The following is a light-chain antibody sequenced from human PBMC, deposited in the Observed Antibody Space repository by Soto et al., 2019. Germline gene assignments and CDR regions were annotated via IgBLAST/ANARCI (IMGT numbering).Light chain of an antibody. Sequence: DIQMTQSPSSVSASVGDRVTITCRASQGISSWLAWYQRKPGRAPKLLIYAASRLQAGVPLRFSGSGPGTDFTLTISDLQPEDFATYYCQQLNSFPLTFGQGTRLEI. J-gene: IGKJ5*01. V-gene: IGKV1D-12*01. CDR1: QGISSW. CDR2: AAS. CDR3: QQLNSFPLT.